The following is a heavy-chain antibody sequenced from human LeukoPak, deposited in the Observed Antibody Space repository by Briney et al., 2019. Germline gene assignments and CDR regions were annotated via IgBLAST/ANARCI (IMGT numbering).Heavy chain of an antibody. CDR1: GVSISSSTYY. J-gene: IGHJ4*02. CDR2: VYHSGST. V-gene: IGHV4-39*01. Sequence: SETMSLTCTVSGVSISSSTYYWGWIRQPPGKGLEWIGSVYHSGSTYYNPSLKSRVTISVDTSKNQFSLKLSSVTAADTAVYYCARQTGSGLFILPGGQGTLVTVSS. CDR3: ARQTGSGLFILP. D-gene: IGHD3/OR15-3a*01.